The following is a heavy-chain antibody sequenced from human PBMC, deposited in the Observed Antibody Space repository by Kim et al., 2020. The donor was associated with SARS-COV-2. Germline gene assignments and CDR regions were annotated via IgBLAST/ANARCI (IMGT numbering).Heavy chain of an antibody. Sequence: GGSLRLSCAASRFTFSSYWMHWVRQAPGKGLVWVSRIKSDGSITNYADSVKGRFTISRDNAKNTLYLQMNSLRAEDAAVYFCARDFSNSSPLWGQGTLVTVSS. J-gene: IGHJ4*02. CDR3: ARDFSNSSPL. D-gene: IGHD2-2*01. CDR2: IKSDGSIT. V-gene: IGHV3-74*01. CDR1: RFTFSSYW.